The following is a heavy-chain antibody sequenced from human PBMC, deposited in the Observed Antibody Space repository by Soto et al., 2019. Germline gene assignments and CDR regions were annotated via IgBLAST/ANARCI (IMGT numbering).Heavy chain of an antibody. CDR1: GYTFTSYA. CDR3: GGGSYYFSYYYYYGMDV. D-gene: IGHD2-15*01. J-gene: IGHJ6*02. CDR2: INAGNGNT. Sequence: ASVKVSCKASGYTFTSYAMHWVRQAPGQRLEWMGWINAGNGNTKYSQKFQGRVTITRDTSASTAYMELSSLRSEDTAVYYCGGGSYYFSYYYYYGMDVWGQGTTVTVSS. V-gene: IGHV1-3*01.